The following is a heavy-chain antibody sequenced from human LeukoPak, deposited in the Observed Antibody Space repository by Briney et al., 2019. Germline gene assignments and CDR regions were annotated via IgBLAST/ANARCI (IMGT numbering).Heavy chain of an antibody. CDR1: GFTFDDYA. V-gene: IGHV3-9*01. D-gene: IGHD3-10*01. CDR3: AKGSRFGELDVPFDY. J-gene: IGHJ4*02. CDR2: ISWNSGSI. Sequence: GGSLRLSCAASGFTFDDYAMHWVRQAPGKGLEWVSGISWNSGSIGYADSVKGRFTISRDNAKNSLYLQMNSLRAEDTALYYCAKGSRFGELDVPFDYWGQGTLVTVSS.